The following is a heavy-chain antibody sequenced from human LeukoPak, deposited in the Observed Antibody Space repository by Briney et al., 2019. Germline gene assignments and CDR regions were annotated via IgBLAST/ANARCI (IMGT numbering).Heavy chain of an antibody. CDR2: ISGSGGST. J-gene: IGHJ4*02. Sequence: PGGSLRLSCAASGFTFSSYAMSWVRQAPGKGLEWVSAISGSGGSTYYADSVKGRFTISRDNSKNTLYLQMNSLRAEDTASYYCAKVPLSAGGWYEYWGQGTLVTVSS. V-gene: IGHV3-23*01. CDR3: AKVPLSAGGWYEY. CDR1: GFTFSSYA. D-gene: IGHD6-19*01.